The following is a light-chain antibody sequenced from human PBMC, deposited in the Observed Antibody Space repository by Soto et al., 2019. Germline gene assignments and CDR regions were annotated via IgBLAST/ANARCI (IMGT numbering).Light chain of an antibody. CDR1: PSLVHSDGIPY. CDR3: MHGTHWPIT. CDR2: KVS. J-gene: IGKJ5*01. Sequence: VVRPKTHLSLPVTLGQPASISCRSNPSLVHSDGIPYFSCFHQRPCLSPSRLIYKVSNRDSGVPARFSGSGSGTDFALKISRVEAEDVRVYYCMHGTHWPITFGQGTRLEI. V-gene: IGKV2-30*02.